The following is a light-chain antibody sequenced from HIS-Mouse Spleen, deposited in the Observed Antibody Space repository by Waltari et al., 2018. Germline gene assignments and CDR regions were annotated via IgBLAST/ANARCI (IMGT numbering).Light chain of an antibody. CDR1: QSVSSY. CDR2: DAS. Sequence: EIVLTQSPATLSLSPGERATLSCRASQSVSSYLAWYQQKPGQAPRLLIYDASNRATGSPARFSGSGSGTDFTLTISSLEPEDFAVYYCQQRSNWPRGTFGQGTKVEIK. V-gene: IGKV3-11*01. J-gene: IGKJ1*01. CDR3: QQRSNWPRGT.